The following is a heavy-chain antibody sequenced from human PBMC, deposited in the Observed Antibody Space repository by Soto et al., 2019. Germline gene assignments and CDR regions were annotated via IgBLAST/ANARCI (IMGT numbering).Heavy chain of an antibody. Sequence: QLQLQESGPGLVKPSETLSLTCTVSGVSISNSSYYWGWIRRPPGKGLEWIGTIYYSGITYYNPSLKNRVTISVDTSKNQFSLKLTSVTAADTAVDYCARHGSNWGQGTLVTVSS. CDR2: IYYSGIT. CDR3: ARHGSN. J-gene: IGHJ4*02. V-gene: IGHV4-39*01. CDR1: GVSISNSSYY.